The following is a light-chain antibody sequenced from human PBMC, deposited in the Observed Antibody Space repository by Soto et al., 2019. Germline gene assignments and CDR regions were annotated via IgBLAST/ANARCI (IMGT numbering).Light chain of an antibody. CDR2: GTS. J-gene: IGKJ1*01. V-gene: IGKV3-20*01. CDR3: QQYDNSRWT. Sequence: EIVLTQSPGTLSLSPGERATLSCGASQSVGSTNLAWYQQKLGQAPRLLIYGTSSRPIGIPDRFSGSGSGTDFTLTISRLEPEDFAVYYCQQYDNSRWTFGQGTRVEIK. CDR1: QSVGSTN.